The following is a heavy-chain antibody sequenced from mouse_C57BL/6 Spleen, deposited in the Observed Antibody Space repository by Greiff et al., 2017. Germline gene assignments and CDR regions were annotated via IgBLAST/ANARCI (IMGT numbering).Heavy chain of an antibody. CDR2: IDPSDSYT. J-gene: IGHJ2*01. D-gene: IGHD2-5*01. CDR1: GYTFTSYW. CDR3: ARNDYSNYLFDY. Sequence: VQLQQSGAELVMPGASVKLSCKASGYTFTSYWMHWVKQRPGQGLEWIGEIDPSDSYTNYNQKFKGKSTLTVDKSSSTAYMQLSSLTSEDSAVYYCARNDYSNYLFDYWGQGTTLTVSS. V-gene: IGHV1-69*01.